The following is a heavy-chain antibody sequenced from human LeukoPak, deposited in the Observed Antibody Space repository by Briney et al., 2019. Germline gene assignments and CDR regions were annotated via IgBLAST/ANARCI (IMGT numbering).Heavy chain of an antibody. Sequence: GGSLRLSCAASGFTFSSYSMNWVRQAPGKGLEWVSSISTTSNYIYYADSVKGRFTISRDNAKNSLYLQMNSLRAEDTAVYYCARGTTGTKSDYWGQGPLVTVSS. CDR2: ISTTSNYI. J-gene: IGHJ4*02. CDR1: GFTFSSYS. CDR3: ARGTTGTKSDY. D-gene: IGHD1-1*01. V-gene: IGHV3-21*01.